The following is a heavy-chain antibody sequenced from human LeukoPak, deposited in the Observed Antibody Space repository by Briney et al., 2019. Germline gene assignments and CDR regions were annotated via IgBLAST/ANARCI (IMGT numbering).Heavy chain of an antibody. CDR1: GGSISSYY. D-gene: IGHD6-19*01. CDR3: ATYWAGFDY. V-gene: IGHV4-59*01. Sequence: SETLSLTCTVSGGSISSYYWSWIRQPPGKGLEWIGYIYYSGSTNYNPSLKSRVTISVDTSKNQFSLKLSSVTAADTAVYYCATYWAGFDYWGQGTLVTVSS. CDR2: IYYSGST. J-gene: IGHJ4*02.